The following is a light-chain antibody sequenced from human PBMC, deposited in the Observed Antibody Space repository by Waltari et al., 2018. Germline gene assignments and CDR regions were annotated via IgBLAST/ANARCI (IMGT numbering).Light chain of an antibody. CDR1: TIGSKR. CDR3: HLWDSSTDHWV. Sequence: SYVLTQPPSVSVAPGQTARITCEGRTIGSKRVHWYQQKSGQAPLLAVYEDNDRPSGSPERFAGSNAGNTATLTISRVAAGDEADYYCHLWDSSTDHWVFGGGTRLTVL. CDR2: EDN. J-gene: IGLJ3*02. V-gene: IGLV3-21*02.